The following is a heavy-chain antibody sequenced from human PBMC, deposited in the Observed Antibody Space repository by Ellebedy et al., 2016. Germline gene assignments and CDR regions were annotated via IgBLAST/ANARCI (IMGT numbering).Heavy chain of an antibody. Sequence: GGSLRLXXAASGFTFSSYAMSWVRQAPGKGLEWVSAIFGSGGSTYYPDSVKGRFTISRDNSKNTLYLEMNSLRGEDTAVYYCAKDSGIAAPYYFDYWGQGTLVTVSS. CDR2: IFGSGGST. D-gene: IGHD6-13*01. CDR1: GFTFSSYA. J-gene: IGHJ4*02. V-gene: IGHV3-23*01. CDR3: AKDSGIAAPYYFDY.